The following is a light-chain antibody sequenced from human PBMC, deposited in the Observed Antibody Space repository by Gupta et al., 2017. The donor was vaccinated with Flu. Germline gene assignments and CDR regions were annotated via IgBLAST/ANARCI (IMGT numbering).Light chain of an antibody. J-gene: IGLJ1*01. CDR2: RDS. V-gene: IGLV1-47*01. CDR1: SSNIGRDY. Sequence: QSVLTQPPSVSGPPGQRVTISCSGTSSNIGRDYLYWYQQLPGMAPKLLIYRDSQRPSGVPDRFSGSKSGASAALAISGLRAEDEADYFCGAWDDSMSGYVFGPGTKVTVL. CDR3: GAWDDSMSGYV.